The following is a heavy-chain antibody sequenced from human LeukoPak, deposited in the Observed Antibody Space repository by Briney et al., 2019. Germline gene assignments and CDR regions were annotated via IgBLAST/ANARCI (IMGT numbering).Heavy chain of an antibody. CDR2: IIPIFGTA. Sequence: SVKVSCKASGGTFSSYAISWVRQAPGQGLEWMGGIIPIFGTANYAQKFQGRVTITADESTSTAYMELSSLRSEDTAVYYCARDGVDYQNWLDPWGQGTLVTVSS. CDR1: GGTFSSYA. V-gene: IGHV1-69*13. J-gene: IGHJ5*02. D-gene: IGHD3-16*01. CDR3: ARDGVDYQNWLDP.